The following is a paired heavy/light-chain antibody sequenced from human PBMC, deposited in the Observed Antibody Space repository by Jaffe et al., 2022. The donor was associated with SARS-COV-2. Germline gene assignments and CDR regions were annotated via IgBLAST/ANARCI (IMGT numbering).Heavy chain of an antibody. CDR3: ARDYVDGYNLLGY. Sequence: QVQLVQSGSELKKPGASVTVSCKASGYIFTSYFMSWVRQAPGQGLEWMGWINTDTGNPTYARGFTGRFVFSLDTSVNTAYLEISRLKAEDTAVYYCARDYVDGYNLLGYWGQGTLVTVSS. CDR1: GYIFTSYF. J-gene: IGHJ4*02. V-gene: IGHV7-4-1*02. CDR2: INTDTGNP. D-gene: IGHD5-12*01.
Light chain of an antibody. CDR1: SSNIGSNT. CDR2: SHN. Sequence: QSVLTQPPSASGTPGQRVTISCSGSSSNIGSNTVNWYRQLPGTAPQLLIYSHNQRPSGVPDRFSGSKSGTSASLAISGLQSEDEADYYCAAWDGSLNAYVFGPGTRITVL. CDR3: AAWDGSLNAYV. J-gene: IGLJ1*01. V-gene: IGLV1-44*01.